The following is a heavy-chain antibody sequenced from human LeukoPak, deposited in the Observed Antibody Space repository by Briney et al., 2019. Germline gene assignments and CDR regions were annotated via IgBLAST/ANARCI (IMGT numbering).Heavy chain of an antibody. D-gene: IGHD3-16*01. CDR2: IIPIFGTA. CDR1: GGTFSSYA. Sequence: ASVKVSCKASGGTFSSYAISWVRQAPGQGLEWMGRIIPIFGTANYAQKFQGRVTITTDESTSTAYMELSSLRSEGTAVYYCAGNYDYVWGRLDWGQGTLVTVSS. J-gene: IGHJ4*02. CDR3: AGNYDYVWGRLD. V-gene: IGHV1-69*05.